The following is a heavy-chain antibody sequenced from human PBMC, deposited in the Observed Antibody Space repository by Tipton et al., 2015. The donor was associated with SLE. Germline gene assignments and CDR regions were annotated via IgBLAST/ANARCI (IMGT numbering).Heavy chain of an antibody. V-gene: IGHV4-59*01. D-gene: IGHD3-22*01. Sequence: TLSLTCTVSGGSISSYYWSWIRQPPGKGLEWLGYIYYSGSKNYNPSLKSRVTISIDTSKNQFSLKVSSVTAADTAVYYCAGETNYYDRSGLNAFDIWGQGTMVTVSS. CDR3: AGETNYYDRSGLNAFDI. CDR2: IYYSGSK. CDR1: GGSISSYY. J-gene: IGHJ3*02.